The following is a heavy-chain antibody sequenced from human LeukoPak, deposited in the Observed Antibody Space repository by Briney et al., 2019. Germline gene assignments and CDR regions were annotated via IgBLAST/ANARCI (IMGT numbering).Heavy chain of an antibody. Sequence: GGSLRLSFAASGFTFDDYAMHWVRQAPGKDLEWVSGISWNSGSIGYADSVKGRFTISRDNAKNSLYLQMNSLRAEDTALYYCAKGRSWHSFDYWGQGTLVTVSS. CDR1: GFTFDDYA. J-gene: IGHJ4*02. CDR3: AKGRSWHSFDY. V-gene: IGHV3-9*01. D-gene: IGHD6-13*01. CDR2: ISWNSGSI.